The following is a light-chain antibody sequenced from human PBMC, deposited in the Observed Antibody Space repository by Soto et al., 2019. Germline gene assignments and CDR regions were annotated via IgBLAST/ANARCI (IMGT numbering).Light chain of an antibody. Sequence: QSVLTQPASVSGSPGQSITISCTGTSSDVGAYNYVSWYQQHPGKAPKLIIYDVSNRPSGVSNRFSGSKSGNTASLTISGLQAEDEADYYCSSYTSTSTPVMFGGGTKLTVL. V-gene: IGLV2-14*03. CDR1: SSDVGAYNY. CDR3: SSYTSTSTPVM. CDR2: DVS. J-gene: IGLJ3*02.